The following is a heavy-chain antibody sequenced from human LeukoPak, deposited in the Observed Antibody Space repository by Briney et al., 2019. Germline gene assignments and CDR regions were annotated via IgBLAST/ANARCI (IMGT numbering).Heavy chain of an antibody. Sequence: GTSLRLSCAPSGFTFRNYGMHWVRQAPGKGLEWVSGLWYDGRNKAYADSVKGRFTISRDNSENMLYLQMNSLRDEDTAVYYCAGGLMTPNTYCDLWGQGTLVTVSS. CDR1: GFTFRNYG. J-gene: IGHJ4*02. CDR3: AGGLMTPNTYCDL. CDR2: LWYDGRNK. D-gene: IGHD2-8*01. V-gene: IGHV3-33*01.